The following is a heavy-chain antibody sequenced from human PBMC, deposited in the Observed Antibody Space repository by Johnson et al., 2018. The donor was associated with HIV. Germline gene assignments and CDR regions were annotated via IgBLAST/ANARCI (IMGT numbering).Heavy chain of an antibody. CDR2: INWNGGST. J-gene: IGHJ3*02. CDR3: ARANSYGDYRAKAFDI. Sequence: VQLVESGGGVVRPGGSLRLSCAASGFTFDDYGMSWVRQAPGKGLEWVSGINWNGGSTGYADSVKGRFTISRDNAKNSLYLQMNSLSAEDTALYYCARANSYGDYRAKAFDIWGQGTMVTVSS. D-gene: IGHD4-17*01. CDR1: GFTFDDYG. V-gene: IGHV3-20*04.